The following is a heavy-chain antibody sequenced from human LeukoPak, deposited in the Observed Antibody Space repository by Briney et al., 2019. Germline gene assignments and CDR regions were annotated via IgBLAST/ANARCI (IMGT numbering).Heavy chain of an antibody. Sequence: GGSLRLSCAASGFTFSSYWMSWVRQAPGKGLEWVANIKQDGSEKYYVDSVKGRFTIPRDNAKNSLYLQMNSLRAEDTAVYYCARDFGRYQLLFSFEFDYWGQGTLVTVSS. CDR1: GFTFSSYW. CDR2: IKQDGSEK. D-gene: IGHD2-2*01. V-gene: IGHV3-7*01. CDR3: ARDFGRYQLLFSFEFDY. J-gene: IGHJ4*02.